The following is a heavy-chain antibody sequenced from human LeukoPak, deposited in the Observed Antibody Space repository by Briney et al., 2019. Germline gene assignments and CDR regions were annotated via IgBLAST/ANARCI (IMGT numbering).Heavy chain of an antibody. Sequence: EASVKVSCTASGGTFSSYAISWVRQAPGQGLEWMGGIIPIFGTANYAQKFQGRVTITADESTSTAYMELSSLRSEDTAVYYCARLERFNYYYYGMDVWGQGTTVTVSS. CDR1: GGTFSSYA. CDR2: IIPIFGTA. V-gene: IGHV1-69*13. J-gene: IGHJ6*02. D-gene: IGHD6-25*01. CDR3: ARLERFNYYYYGMDV.